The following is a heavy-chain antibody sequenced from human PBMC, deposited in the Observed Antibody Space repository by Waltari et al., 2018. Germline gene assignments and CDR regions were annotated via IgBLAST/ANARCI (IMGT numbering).Heavy chain of an antibody. J-gene: IGHJ3*02. Sequence: QVQLQESGPGLVKPSETLSLTCTVSGGSISSYYWSWIRQPAGKGLEWIGRIDTSGSTNYNPSLKSRVTMSVDTSKNQFSLKLSSVTAADTAVYYCARDWYSGLGEAFDIWGQGTMVTVSS. CDR3: ARDWYSGLGEAFDI. D-gene: IGHD1-26*01. V-gene: IGHV4-4*07. CDR1: GGSISSYY. CDR2: IDTSGST.